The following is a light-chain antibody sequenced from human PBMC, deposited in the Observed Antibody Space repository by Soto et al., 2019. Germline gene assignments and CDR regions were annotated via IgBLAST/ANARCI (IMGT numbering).Light chain of an antibody. V-gene: IGKV3-15*01. J-gene: IGKJ1*01. CDR2: GTS. CDR3: HQYNGWPRT. CDR1: QNISRS. Sequence: EIVMKQTLCTLYVSPGEIATLSCRASQNISRSLAWYQQKPGQGPSLLLYGTSTRAGGVPARFSGGGSGTEFTLTITSLQSEDFAVYYCHQYNGWPRTFGQGTKVDIK.